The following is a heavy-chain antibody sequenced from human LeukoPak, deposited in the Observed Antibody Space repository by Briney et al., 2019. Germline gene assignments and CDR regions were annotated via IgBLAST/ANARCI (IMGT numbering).Heavy chain of an antibody. CDR3: AKTTRHQKIVVVIYGFDY. V-gene: IGHV3-23*01. Sequence: PGGSLRLSCAASGFTFDDYGMSWVRQAPGKGLEWVSAISGSGGSTYYADSVKGRFTISRDNSKNTLYLQMNSLRAEDTAVYYCAKTTRHQKIVVVIYGFDYWGQGTLVTVSS. J-gene: IGHJ4*02. CDR1: GFTFDDYG. D-gene: IGHD3-22*01. CDR2: ISGSGGST.